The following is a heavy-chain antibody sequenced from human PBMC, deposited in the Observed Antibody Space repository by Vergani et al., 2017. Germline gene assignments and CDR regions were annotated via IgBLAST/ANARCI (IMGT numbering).Heavy chain of an antibody. CDR2: TYYRSKWYN. Sequence: QVQLQQSGPGMVKPSQTLSLTCAISGDSVSSNSAAWNWLRQSPSRGLEWLGRTYYRSKWYNDYAVSVKSRITINPDTSKNQFSLQLSSVTPEDTAVYYCARANWNDVDYYYGMDVWGQGTTVTVSS. CDR3: ARANWNDVDYYYGMDV. D-gene: IGHD1-20*01. V-gene: IGHV6-1*01. J-gene: IGHJ6*02. CDR1: GDSVSSNSAA.